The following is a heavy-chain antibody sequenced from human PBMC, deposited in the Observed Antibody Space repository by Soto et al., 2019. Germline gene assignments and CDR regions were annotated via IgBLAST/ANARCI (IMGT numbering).Heavy chain of an antibody. V-gene: IGHV4-31*03. CDR3: ARRWGKGIAAAGRRVDY. CDR1: GGSISSGGYY. D-gene: IGHD6-13*01. J-gene: IGHJ4*02. Sequence: QVQLQESGPGLVKPSQTLSLTCTVSGGSISSGGYYWSWIRQHPGKGLEWIGYIYYSGSTYYKPSLKSRVTISVDTSKNQFSLKLSSVTAADTAVYYCARRWGKGIAAAGRRVDYWGQGTLVTVSS. CDR2: IYYSGST.